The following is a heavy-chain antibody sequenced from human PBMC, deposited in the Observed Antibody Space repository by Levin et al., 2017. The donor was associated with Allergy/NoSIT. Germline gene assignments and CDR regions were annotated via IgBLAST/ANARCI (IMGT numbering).Heavy chain of an antibody. CDR1: GFTFSSYG. J-gene: IGHJ4*02. CDR2: IGGTGGST. Sequence: GGSLRLSCAASGFTFSSYGMSWVRQAPGKGLEWVSSIGGTGGSTFYTDSVKGRFTISRDNSKNTLYLQMNSLRAEDTAVYYCAKRRSSSWEQEFDYWGQGTLVTVSS. D-gene: IGHD6-13*01. CDR3: AKRRSSSWEQEFDY. V-gene: IGHV3-23*01.